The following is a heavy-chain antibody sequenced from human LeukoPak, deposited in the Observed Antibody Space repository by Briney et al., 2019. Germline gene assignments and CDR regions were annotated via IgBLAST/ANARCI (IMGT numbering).Heavy chain of an antibody. CDR2: ISYDGSNK. CDR1: GFTFSSYA. J-gene: IGHJ2*01. V-gene: IGHV3-30-3*01. CDR3: ARDADGHLDL. Sequence: GRSLRLSCAASGFTFSSYAMHWVRQAPDKGLEWVAVISYDGSNKYYADSVKGRFTISRDNTKNSLHLQMNSLRVEDTAVYYCARDADGHLDLWGRGTLVTVSS. D-gene: IGHD5-24*01.